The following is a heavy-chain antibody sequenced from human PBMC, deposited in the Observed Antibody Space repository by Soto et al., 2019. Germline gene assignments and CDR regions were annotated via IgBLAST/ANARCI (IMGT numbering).Heavy chain of an antibody. Sequence: EVQLLESGGDLVQPGGSLRVSCVASGFTFSNYAMSWVRQAPGKGLEWITTITGSSTVTYYTDSVKGRFAISRDNSKNTLFLQMNSLTAEDTAVYYCAKGGATYGLLTHDYWGQGTLVTVSS. CDR1: GFTFSNYA. D-gene: IGHD3-9*01. CDR2: ITGSSTVT. J-gene: IGHJ4*02. CDR3: AKGGATYGLLTHDY. V-gene: IGHV3-23*01.